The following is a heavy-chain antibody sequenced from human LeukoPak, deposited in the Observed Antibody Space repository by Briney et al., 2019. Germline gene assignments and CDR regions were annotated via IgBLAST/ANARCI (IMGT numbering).Heavy chain of an antibody. D-gene: IGHD3-22*01. J-gene: IGHJ3*02. CDR2: INPNNGGT. Sequence: ASVKVSCKASGYTFTGYYIHWVRQAPGQGLEWMGRINPNNGGTNYAQKFQGRVTMTRDMPMSTAYMELSRLRSVDTAVYYCAGEDNSSGYRPFDIWGQGTMVTVPS. CDR1: GYTFTGYY. V-gene: IGHV1-2*06. CDR3: AGEDNSSGYRPFDI.